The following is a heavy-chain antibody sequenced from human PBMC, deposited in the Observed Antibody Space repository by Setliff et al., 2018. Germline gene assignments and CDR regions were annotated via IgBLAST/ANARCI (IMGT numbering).Heavy chain of an antibody. V-gene: IGHV4-61*10. CDR1: GESIDSVATGNHY. CDR3: ARENGYCSGGACYFMFDY. J-gene: IGHJ4*02. D-gene: IGHD2-15*01. CDR2: IHYSGTT. Sequence: PSETLSLTCIVSGESIDSVATGNHYWNWIRQPVGKGLEWIGYIHYSGTTNYNPSLKSRVTLSLDTAKNQFSLELRAVTAADTALYYCARENGYCSGGACYFMFDYWGQGTLVTVS.